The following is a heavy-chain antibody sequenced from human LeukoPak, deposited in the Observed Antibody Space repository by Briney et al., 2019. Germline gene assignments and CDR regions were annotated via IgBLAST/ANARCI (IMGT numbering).Heavy chain of an antibody. D-gene: IGHD2-21*01. Sequence: TRGSLRLSCAASGFTFSTYAMSWVRQAPGKGLEWVSAISGSGGSTYYEDSVKGRFTISRDNSKKTLYLQMNSLRAEDTAVYYCAKDCGGDCYSRKYFQHWGQGTLVTVSS. J-gene: IGHJ1*01. V-gene: IGHV3-23*01. CDR3: AKDCGGDCYSRKYFQH. CDR1: GFTFSTYA. CDR2: ISGSGGST.